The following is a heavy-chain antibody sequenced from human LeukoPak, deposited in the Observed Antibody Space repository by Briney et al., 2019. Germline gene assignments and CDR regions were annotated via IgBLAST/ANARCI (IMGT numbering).Heavy chain of an antibody. V-gene: IGHV3-23*01. CDR2: ISGSGGST. Sequence: GGSLRLSCAASGFTFSSYAMSWVRKAPGKGLEWVSAISGSGGSTYYADSVKGRFTISRDNSKNTLYLQMNSLRAEDTAVYYCAKDGVGVWFGELLSWGQGTLVTVSS. D-gene: IGHD3-10*01. CDR3: AKDGVGVWFGELLS. J-gene: IGHJ5*02. CDR1: GFTFSSYA.